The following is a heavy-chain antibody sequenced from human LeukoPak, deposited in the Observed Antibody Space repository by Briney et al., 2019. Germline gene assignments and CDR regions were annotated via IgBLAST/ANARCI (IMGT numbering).Heavy chain of an antibody. Sequence: GGSLRLSCAASGFTSSSYAMSWVRQAPGKGLEWVSAISGSGGSTYYADSVKGRFTISRDNSKNTLYLQMNSLRAEDTAVYYCAKDNSLLLWFRGGAFDIWGQGTMVTVSS. CDR1: GFTSSSYA. CDR3: AKDNSLLLWFRGGAFDI. CDR2: ISGSGGST. J-gene: IGHJ3*02. D-gene: IGHD3-10*01. V-gene: IGHV3-23*01.